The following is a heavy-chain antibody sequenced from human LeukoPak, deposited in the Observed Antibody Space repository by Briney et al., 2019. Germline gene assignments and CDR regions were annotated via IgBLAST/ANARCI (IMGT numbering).Heavy chain of an antibody. D-gene: IGHD5-12*01. CDR1: GDSISSGSYY. J-gene: IGHJ4*02. Sequence: PSETLSLTCTVSGDSISSGSYYWSWIRQPAGKGLEWIGRFYSSGSTNYNPSLKSRITISIDTSKNQFSLKLTSVTATDTAVYYCAREGWLRLDYWGQGILVTVSS. CDR2: FYSSGST. V-gene: IGHV4-61*02. CDR3: AREGWLRLDY.